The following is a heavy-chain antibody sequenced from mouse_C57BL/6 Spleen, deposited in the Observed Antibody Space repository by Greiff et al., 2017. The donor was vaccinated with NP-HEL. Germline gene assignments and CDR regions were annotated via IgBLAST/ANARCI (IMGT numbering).Heavy chain of an antibody. CDR2: ISSGGSYT. CDR3: ARHNTVVQYYCDY. V-gene: IGHV5-6*01. D-gene: IGHD1-1*01. CDR1: GFTFSSYG. J-gene: IGHJ2*01. Sequence: EVLLVESGGDLVKPGGSLKLSCAASGFTFSSYGMSWVRQTPDKRLEWVATISSGGSYTYYPESVKGRFTISRDNAKNTLYLQMSSLKSEDTAMYYCARHNTVVQYYCDYWGQGTTLTVAS.